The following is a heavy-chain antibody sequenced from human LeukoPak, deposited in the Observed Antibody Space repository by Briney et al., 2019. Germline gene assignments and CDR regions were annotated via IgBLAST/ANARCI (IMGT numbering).Heavy chain of an antibody. D-gene: IGHD6-13*01. CDR1: GLTFSDHY. V-gene: IGHV3-72*01. CDR3: ARGARRELVRGSSNYYVYGMDV. J-gene: IGHJ6*02. CDR2: IREKANRHTT. Sequence: GGSLSLSCVASGLTFSDHYMDWVRQAAGKGREWIGRIREKANRHTTEYAAAVKGRFSGSRDDSKNSLYLQMNSLKSEDTAVYYCARGARRELVRGSSNYYVYGMDVWGQGTTVSVSS.